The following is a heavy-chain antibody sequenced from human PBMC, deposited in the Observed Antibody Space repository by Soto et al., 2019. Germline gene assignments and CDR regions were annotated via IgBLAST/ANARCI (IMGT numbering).Heavy chain of an antibody. CDR2: IDGSGGTT. V-gene: IGHV3-23*01. CDR3: AKNSGWFNT. Sequence: GGSLRLSCAASGFPFSSTDMTWVRQAPGKGLDWVSTIDGSGGTTYYADSVKGRFTISRDNSMNTVYLQMNSLRADDTALYYCAKNSGWFNTWGQGALVTASS. D-gene: IGHD3-10*01. J-gene: IGHJ5*02. CDR1: GFPFSSTD.